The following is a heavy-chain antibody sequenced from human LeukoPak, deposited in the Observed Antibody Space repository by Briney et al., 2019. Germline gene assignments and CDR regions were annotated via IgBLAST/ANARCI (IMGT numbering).Heavy chain of an antibody. V-gene: IGHV3-21*01. J-gene: IGHJ4*01. CDR3: ARGSGDKLGEVTKEGY. D-gene: IGHD3-16*01. CDR2: ISSSSSYI. Sequence: GGSLRLSCAASGFTFSSYAMSWVRQAPGKGLEWVSSISSSSSYIYYADSVKGRFTISRDNAKNSLYLQMNSLRAEDTAVYYWARGSGDKLGEVTKEGYLGQGTLGNGSP. CDR1: GFTFSSYA.